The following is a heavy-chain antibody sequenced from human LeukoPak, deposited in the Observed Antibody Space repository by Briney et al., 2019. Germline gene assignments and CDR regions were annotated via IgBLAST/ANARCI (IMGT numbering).Heavy chain of an antibody. V-gene: IGHV1-18*01. J-gene: IGHJ4*02. D-gene: IGHD2-21*02. CDR2: ISAYNGHT. Sequence: ASVTVSFKASDYTFTSYGISWVRQAPGQGLEWMGGISAYNGHTNYARNLQGRVTMTADTSTSTAYMELRSLRSDDTAVYYCARESGAYCGGDCYFDYWGQGTLVTVSS. CDR3: ARESGAYCGGDCYFDY. CDR1: DYTFTSYG.